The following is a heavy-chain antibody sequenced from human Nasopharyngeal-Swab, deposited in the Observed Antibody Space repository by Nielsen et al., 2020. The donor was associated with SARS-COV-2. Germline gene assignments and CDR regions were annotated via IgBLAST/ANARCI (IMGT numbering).Heavy chain of an antibody. CDR2: ISGSGGST. J-gene: IGHJ1*01. D-gene: IGHD3-10*01. Sequence: GESLKISCAASKFTFSSYAMSWVRQAPGKGLEWVSAISGSGGSTYYADSVKGRFTISRDNSKNTLYLQMNSLRAEDTAVYYCAKDVRLSMVRGVIGYFQHWGQGTLVTVSS. CDR3: AKDVRLSMVRGVIGYFQH. V-gene: IGHV3-23*01. CDR1: KFTFSSYA.